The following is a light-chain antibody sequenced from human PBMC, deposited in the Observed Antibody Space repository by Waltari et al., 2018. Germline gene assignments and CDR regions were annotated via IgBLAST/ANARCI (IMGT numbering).Light chain of an antibody. Sequence: DIVLTQSPATLSLSPGERATLPCRASQSVSSYFAWYQQKPGQAPRLLIYDASNRATGIPARFSGSGSGTDFTLIISSLEPEDSAIYYCQQRSKRPSFGQGTKVEIK. CDR2: DAS. CDR1: QSVSSY. CDR3: QQRSKRPS. V-gene: IGKV3-11*01. J-gene: IGKJ1*01.